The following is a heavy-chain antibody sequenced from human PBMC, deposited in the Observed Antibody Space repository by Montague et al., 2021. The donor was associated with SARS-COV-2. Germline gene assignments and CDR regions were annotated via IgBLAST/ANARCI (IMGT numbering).Heavy chain of an antibody. CDR1: GFTFSSHA. CDR3: AKGGVWERRGLTTFDY. J-gene: IGHJ4*02. D-gene: IGHD1-26*01. CDR2: ITGSGGST. Sequence: SLRLSCAASGFTFSSHAMSWVRQAPGKGLEWVSTITGSGGSTYYADSVKGRFTISRDNSKNTLYLQMNSLRAEDTAVYYCAKGGVWERRGLTTFDYWGQGTLVTVSS. V-gene: IGHV3-23*01.